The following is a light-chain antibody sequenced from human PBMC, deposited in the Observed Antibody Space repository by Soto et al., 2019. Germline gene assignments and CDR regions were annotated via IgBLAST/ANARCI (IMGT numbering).Light chain of an antibody. CDR3: QQYMGSVR. J-gene: IGKJ1*01. CDR1: QSVDTTF. CDR2: GAS. Sequence: EIVLTQSPGSLSLSPGQRATLSCRASQSVDTTFFAWYQKKPGQAPRLLIYGASKRATGIPDRFSGSGSGTDFTIIISRLEPEDFAVYYCQQYMGSVRFGQGTKVEIK. V-gene: IGKV3-20*01.